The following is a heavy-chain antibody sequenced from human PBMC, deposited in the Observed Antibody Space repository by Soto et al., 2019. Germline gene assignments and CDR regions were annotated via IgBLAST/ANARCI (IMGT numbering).Heavy chain of an antibody. Sequence: EVQLLDSGGGLVQPGGSLRLSCAASGFTFSSYAMPWVRQAPGKGLEWVSSITSGGNRYYADSVKGRFSFSRDNSKSTVHLQINSPRAEDTGVYFCPKGEDDADYSGQWGQGSLVTVSS. CDR3: PKGEDDADYSGQ. V-gene: IGHV3-23*01. D-gene: IGHD1-26*01. CDR2: ITSGGNR. J-gene: IGHJ4*02. CDR1: GFTFSSYA.